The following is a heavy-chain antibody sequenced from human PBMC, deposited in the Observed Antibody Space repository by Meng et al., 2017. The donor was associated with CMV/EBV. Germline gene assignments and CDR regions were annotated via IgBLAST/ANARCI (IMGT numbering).Heavy chain of an antibody. CDR1: GFTFDDYA. CDR2: ITWNSDSV. CDR3: AGVMTTAMRDPYAMDV. D-gene: IGHD4-17*01. V-gene: IGHV3-9*01. Sequence: SLKISCAASGFTFDDYAMHWVRQTPGKGLEWVSGITWNSDSVVYADSMAGRFSISRDNAKNFLYLQMHSLRPEDTAVYYCAGVMTTAMRDPYAMDVWGQGTTVTVSS. J-gene: IGHJ6*02.